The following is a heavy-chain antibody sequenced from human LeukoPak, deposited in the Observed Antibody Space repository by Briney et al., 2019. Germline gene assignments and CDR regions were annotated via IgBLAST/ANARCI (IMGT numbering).Heavy chain of an antibody. Sequence: SETLSLTCTVSGGSISSYYWSWIRQPAGKGLEWIGYIYYSGSTNYNPSLKSRVTMSVDTSNNQFSLNLSSVTAADTAVYYCARFKGSSYPYYFDYWGQGALVIVSS. J-gene: IGHJ4*02. V-gene: IGHV4-59*01. CDR1: GGSISSYY. CDR3: ARFKGSSYPYYFDY. D-gene: IGHD3-3*01. CDR2: IYYSGST.